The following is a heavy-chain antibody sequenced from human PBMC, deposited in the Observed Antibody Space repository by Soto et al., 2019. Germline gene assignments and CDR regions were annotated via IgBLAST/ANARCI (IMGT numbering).Heavy chain of an antibody. D-gene: IGHD3-9*01. V-gene: IGHV3-30-3*01. CDR2: ISYDGSNK. CDR1: GFTFSSYA. Sequence: GGSLRLSCAASGFTFSSYAMHWVRQAPGKGLEWVAVISYDGSNKYYADSVKGRFTISRDNSKNTLYLQMNSLRAEDTAVYYCARDMGPKRYFDWLPPALYYFDYWGQGTLVTVSS. J-gene: IGHJ4*02. CDR3: ARDMGPKRYFDWLPPALYYFDY.